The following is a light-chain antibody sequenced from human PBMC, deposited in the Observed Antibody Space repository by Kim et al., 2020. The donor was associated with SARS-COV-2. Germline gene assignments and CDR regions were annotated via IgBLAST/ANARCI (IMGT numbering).Light chain of an antibody. CDR3: QVWDSSSEHRVV. J-gene: IGLJ2*01. V-gene: IGLV3-21*04. CDR1: RIGRKS. CDR2: YDR. Sequence: PGKTARMACGGNRIGRKSVLWYQEKPGQAPVLVFSYDRDRTPGIPGRFSGAKSGNTATLTISRVEAGDEADYYCQVWDSSSEHRVVFGGGTQLTVL.